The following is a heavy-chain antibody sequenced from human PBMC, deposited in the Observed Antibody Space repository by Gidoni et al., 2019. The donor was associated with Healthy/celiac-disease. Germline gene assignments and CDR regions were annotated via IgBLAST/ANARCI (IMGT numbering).Heavy chain of an antibody. D-gene: IGHD1-26*01. Sequence: QVQLQQWGAGLLKPSETLSLTCAVYGWSFSGYYWSWIRQPPGKGLEWIGEINHSGSTNYNPSLKSRVTISVDTSKNQFSLKLSSVTAADTAVYYCARFGSYSPNFDYWGQGTLVTVSS. J-gene: IGHJ4*02. CDR3: ARFGSYSPNFDY. V-gene: IGHV4-34*01. CDR1: GWSFSGYY. CDR2: INHSGST.